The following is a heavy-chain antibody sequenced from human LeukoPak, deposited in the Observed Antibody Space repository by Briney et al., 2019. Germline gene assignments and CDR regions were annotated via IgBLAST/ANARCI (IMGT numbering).Heavy chain of an antibody. D-gene: IGHD3-22*01. J-gene: IGHJ3*02. V-gene: IGHV4-59*01. CDR2: IYYNGST. CDR1: GGSIRSYY. CDR3: ARVGLYYFDSSGYYNPDGFDI. Sequence: TSETLSLTCTVSGGSIRSYYWSWIRQPPGKGLEWIGYIYYNGSTNYNPSLKSRVTISIDTSKNQFSLKLSSVTAADTAVYYCARVGLYYFDSSGYYNPDGFDIWGQGTMVTVSS.